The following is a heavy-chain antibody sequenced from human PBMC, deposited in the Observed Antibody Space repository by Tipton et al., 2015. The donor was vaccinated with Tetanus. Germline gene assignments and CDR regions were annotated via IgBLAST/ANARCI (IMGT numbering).Heavy chain of an antibody. Sequence: SLRLSCAASGFTFSSYAMSWVRQAPGKGLEWVSAISGSGGSTYYADSVKGRFTISRDNSKNTLYLQMNSLRAEDTAVYYCAKEGGVVVAAINWFDPWGQGTLVTVSS. CDR2: ISGSGGST. CDR3: AKEGGVVVAAINWFDP. CDR1: GFTFSSYA. V-gene: IGHV3-23*01. D-gene: IGHD2-15*01. J-gene: IGHJ5*02.